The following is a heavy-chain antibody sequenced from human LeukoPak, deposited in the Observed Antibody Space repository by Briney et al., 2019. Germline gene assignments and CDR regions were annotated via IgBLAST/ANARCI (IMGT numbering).Heavy chain of an antibody. CDR3: ARHRSGWLQSSFDY. J-gene: IGHJ4*02. D-gene: IGHD5-24*01. V-gene: IGHV4-39*01. Sequence: SQTLSLTCSVSGGSISSSSSYWGWIRQPPGKGLEWIGSIYYSGSSFDNPALKSRVIISVDTSKSQFSLKLSSVTAADTAVYYCARHRSGWLQSSFDYWGQGTLVTVSS. CDR2: IYYSGSS. CDR1: GGSISSSSSY.